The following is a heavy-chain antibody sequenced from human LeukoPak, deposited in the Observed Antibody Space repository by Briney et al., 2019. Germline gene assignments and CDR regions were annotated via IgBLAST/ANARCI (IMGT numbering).Heavy chain of an antibody. D-gene: IGHD3-10*01. Sequence: GGSLRLSCAASGFTFSTHDVNWVRQAPGKGREGVPSFSISSTLYYADSVKGRFTISRDNAKNSLYLQMNSLRAEDTAVYYCARERLFELILLWFGELSELDYWGQGTLVTVSS. V-gene: IGHV3-69-1*01. CDR2: FSISSTL. J-gene: IGHJ4*02. CDR1: GFTFSTHD. CDR3: ARERLFELILLWFGELSELDY.